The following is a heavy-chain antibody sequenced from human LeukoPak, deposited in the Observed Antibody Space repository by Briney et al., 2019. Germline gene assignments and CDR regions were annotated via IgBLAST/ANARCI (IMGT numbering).Heavy chain of an antibody. Sequence: SETLSLTRTVSGDSINSYYWSWIRQPPGKGLEWLGYIYYRGSTNYNPSLKSRVTLLIDKSKNQFSLKLSSVTAADTAVYYCARDSSIVGTTGAFDIWGQGTMVIVSS. CDR1: GDSINSYY. CDR3: ARDSSIVGTTGAFDI. CDR2: IYYRGST. D-gene: IGHD1-26*01. J-gene: IGHJ3*02. V-gene: IGHV4-59*12.